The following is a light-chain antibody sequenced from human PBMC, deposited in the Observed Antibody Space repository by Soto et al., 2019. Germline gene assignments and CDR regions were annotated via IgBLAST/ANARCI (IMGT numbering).Light chain of an antibody. CDR1: SSDVGGYNY. J-gene: IGLJ1*01. V-gene: IGLV2-14*01. CDR2: EVS. Sequence: QSVLTQPASVSGSPGQSITISCTGTSSDVGGYNYVSWYQQHPGKDPKLMIYEVSNRPSGVSNRFSGSKSGNTASLTISGLEAEDEAAYYCSSYTSSSTLVFGTGTKVTVL. CDR3: SSYTSSSTLV.